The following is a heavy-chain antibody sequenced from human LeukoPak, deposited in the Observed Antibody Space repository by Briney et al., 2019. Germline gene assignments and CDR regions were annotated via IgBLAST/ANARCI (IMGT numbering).Heavy chain of an antibody. D-gene: IGHD1-1*01. Sequence: GGSLRLSCTASGFTFSNYAMTWVRQAPGKGLEWVSVIYSGGSTYYADSVKGRFTISRDNSKNTLYLQMNSLRAEDTAVYYCASTTTTGYGMDVWGQGTTVTVSS. CDR2: IYSGGST. V-gene: IGHV3-53*01. CDR3: ASTTTTGYGMDV. J-gene: IGHJ6*02. CDR1: GFTFSNYA.